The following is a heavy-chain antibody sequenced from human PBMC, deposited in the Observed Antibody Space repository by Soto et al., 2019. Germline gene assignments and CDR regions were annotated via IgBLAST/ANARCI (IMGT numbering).Heavy chain of an antibody. Sequence: DGQLVESGGGLVKPGGSLRLSCAASGFTFSDAWMSWVRQAPGKGLEWVGRIKTIIEGGTTDYAAPVKGRFTISRDDSKNTLYLQMDSLKTEDTAVYYCTTARVGYWGQGILVTVSS. CDR3: TTARVGY. V-gene: IGHV3-15*01. CDR1: GFTFSDAW. CDR2: IKTIIEGGTT. J-gene: IGHJ4*02.